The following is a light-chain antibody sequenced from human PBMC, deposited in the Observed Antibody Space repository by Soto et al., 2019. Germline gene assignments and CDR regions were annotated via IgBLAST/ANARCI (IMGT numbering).Light chain of an antibody. Sequence: EIVLTQSPATLSLSPGERATLSCRASQSVSSYLAWYQQKPGQAPRLLIYDASNRATGIPARFSGSGSGTDFPLTISSLEPEDFGVYYCQQRSKWPPWTFGQGTKVEIK. CDR2: DAS. J-gene: IGKJ1*01. CDR1: QSVSSY. V-gene: IGKV3-11*01. CDR3: QQRSKWPPWT.